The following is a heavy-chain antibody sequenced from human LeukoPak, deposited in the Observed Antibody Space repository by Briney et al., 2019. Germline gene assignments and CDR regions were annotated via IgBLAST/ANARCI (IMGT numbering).Heavy chain of an antibody. V-gene: IGHV4-61*02. J-gene: IGHJ5*02. CDR1: GGSISSGSYY. Sequence: SQTLSLTCTVSGGSISSGSYYWSWIRQPAGKGLEWIGSIYHSGSTYYNPSLKSRVTISVDTSKNQFSLKLSSVTAADTAVYYCARDMVRGRGWFDPWGQGTLVTVSS. CDR3: ARDMVRGRGWFDP. D-gene: IGHD3-10*01. CDR2: IYHSGST.